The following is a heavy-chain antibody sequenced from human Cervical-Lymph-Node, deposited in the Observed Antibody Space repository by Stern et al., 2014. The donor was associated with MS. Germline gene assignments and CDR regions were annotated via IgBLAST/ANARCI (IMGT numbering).Heavy chain of an antibody. CDR1: GFTFDDYA. V-gene: IGHV3-9*01. CDR3: AKDVTVAKSDAFDI. D-gene: IGHD4-17*01. CDR2: ISWNSNNI. J-gene: IGHJ3*02. Sequence: QLVQSGGGLVQPGRSLRVSCAASGFTFDDYAMYWVRQAPGKGLEWVSGISWNSNNIGYADSVKGRFTISRDNAKNSLYLQMNSLRPEDTALYYCAKDVTVAKSDAFDIWGQGTMVTVSS.